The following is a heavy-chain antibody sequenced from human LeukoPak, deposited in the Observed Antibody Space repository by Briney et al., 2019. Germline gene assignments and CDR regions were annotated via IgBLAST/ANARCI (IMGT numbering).Heavy chain of an antibody. Sequence: SETLSLTCTVSGGSISSSSYYWGWIRQPPGKGLEWIGSIYYSGSTYYNPSLKSRVTISVDTSKNQFSLKLSSVTAADTAVYYCARVTSVTMIVVVIKPGGAFDIWGQGTMVTVSS. CDR2: IYYSGST. CDR1: GGSISSSSYY. V-gene: IGHV4-39*07. J-gene: IGHJ3*02. CDR3: ARVTSVTMIVVVIKPGGAFDI. D-gene: IGHD3-22*01.